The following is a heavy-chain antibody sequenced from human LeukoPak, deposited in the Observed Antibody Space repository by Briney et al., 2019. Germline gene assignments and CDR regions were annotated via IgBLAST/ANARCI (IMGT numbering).Heavy chain of an antibody. CDR3: ARVWYSSSCLNY. CDR1: GYTFTGYY. Sequence: ASVKVSCKASGYTFTGYYMHWVRQAPGQGLEWMGWINPNSGGTNYAQKFQGRVTMTRDTSKSTAYMELSRLRSDDTAVYYCARVWYSSSCLNYWGQGTLVTVSS. D-gene: IGHD6-13*01. V-gene: IGHV1-2*02. CDR2: INPNSGGT. J-gene: IGHJ4*02.